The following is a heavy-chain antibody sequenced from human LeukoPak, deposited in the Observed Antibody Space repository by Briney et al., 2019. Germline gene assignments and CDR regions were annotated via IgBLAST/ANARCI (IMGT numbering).Heavy chain of an antibody. Sequence: QTLSLTCAISGDSVCSNSAAWNWIRQSPSRGLERLGRTYYRSKWYNDYAVSVKRRITIKPDTSKNQFSLQLTSVTPEDTAVCYCARDLYYGSGSYTFDYWGEETLVTVSS. CDR3: ARDLYYGSGSYTFDY. V-gene: IGHV6-1*01. CDR1: GDSVCSNSAA. D-gene: IGHD3-10*01. J-gene: IGHJ4*02. CDR2: TYYRSKWYN.